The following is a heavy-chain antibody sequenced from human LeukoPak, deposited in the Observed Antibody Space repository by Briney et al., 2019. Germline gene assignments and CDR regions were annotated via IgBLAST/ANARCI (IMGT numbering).Heavy chain of an antibody. V-gene: IGHV3-48*03. CDR1: GFTFSSYE. D-gene: IGHD3-22*01. Sequence: GGSLRLSCAASGFTFSSYEMMWVRQAPGKGLEWISYISSSGSTIYPADSVKGRFTISRDNPKNSLYLQMNSLRAEDTAVYYCARGHYYDSSGYDYWGQGTLVTVSS. J-gene: IGHJ4*02. CDR3: ARGHYYDSSGYDY. CDR2: ISSSGSTI.